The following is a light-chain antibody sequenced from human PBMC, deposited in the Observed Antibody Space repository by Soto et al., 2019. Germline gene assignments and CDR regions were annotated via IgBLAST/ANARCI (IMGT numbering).Light chain of an antibody. V-gene: IGKV1D-16*01. CDR1: QDINSY. CDR3: QQYNISPLP. Sequence: DVQMTQSPSSLSASVGDRVTITCRASQDINSYLAWYQQKPGNAPKSLIYAASSLQTGVPSRFSGSESGTDFTLTISNLQPEDSETYYCQQYNISPLPFGGGTKGEIK. J-gene: IGKJ4*01. CDR2: AAS.